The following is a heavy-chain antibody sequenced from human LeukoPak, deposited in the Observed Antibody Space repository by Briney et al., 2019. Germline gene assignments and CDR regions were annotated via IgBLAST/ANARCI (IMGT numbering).Heavy chain of an antibody. J-gene: IGHJ4*02. CDR3: ARDRYYDSSGYSN. Sequence: SETLSLTCTVSGGSISTYYWSWIRQPAGKGLEWIGRIYTSGSTNYNPSLKSRVTISVDTSKNQFSLKLSSVTAADTAVYYCARDRYYDSSGYSNWGQGTLVTVSS. CDR2: IYTSGST. V-gene: IGHV4-4*07. CDR1: GGSISTYY. D-gene: IGHD3-22*01.